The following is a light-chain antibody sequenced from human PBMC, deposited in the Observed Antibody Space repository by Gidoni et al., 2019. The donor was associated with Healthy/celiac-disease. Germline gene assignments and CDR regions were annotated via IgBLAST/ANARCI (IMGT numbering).Light chain of an antibody. V-gene: IGKV2-28*01. J-gene: IGKJ2*04. CDR3: MQALQTPLSS. CDR2: LGS. CDR1: QSLLHSNGYNY. Sequence: DIVMTQSPLSLPVTPGEPASISCRSSQSLLHSNGYNYLDWYLQKPGQSPQLLIYLGSNRASGVPDRFSGSGSGTDFTLKISRVEAEDVGVYYCMQALQTPLSSFXXXTKLEIK.